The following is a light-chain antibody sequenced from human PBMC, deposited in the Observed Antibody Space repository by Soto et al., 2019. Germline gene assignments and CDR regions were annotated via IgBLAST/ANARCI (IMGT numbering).Light chain of an antibody. V-gene: IGLV4-69*01. J-gene: IGLJ1*01. CDR1: SGHSNYA. CDR3: QTWTTGSYV. Sequence: QTVVTQSPSASASLGASVKLTCTLSSGHSNYAIAWHQQQSEKGPRYLMKVNSDGSHSKGDGIPDRFSGSSSGAERYLSISSLQSEDEADYYWQTWTTGSYVFGTGTKLTVL. CDR2: VNSDGSH.